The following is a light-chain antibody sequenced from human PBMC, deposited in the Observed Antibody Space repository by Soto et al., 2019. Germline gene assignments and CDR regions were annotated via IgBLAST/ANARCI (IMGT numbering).Light chain of an antibody. J-gene: IGKJ1*01. CDR3: QQCNNWPPT. CDR1: QNVSSF. Sequence: EIVLTQSPATLSLSPGERAALSCRASQNVSSFLAWYQQKPRQAPRLLIYHASNRATGIPARFSGSGSGTDFTLTINSLEPEDFAVYYCQQCNNWPPTFGQGTKVDNK. CDR2: HAS. V-gene: IGKV3-11*01.